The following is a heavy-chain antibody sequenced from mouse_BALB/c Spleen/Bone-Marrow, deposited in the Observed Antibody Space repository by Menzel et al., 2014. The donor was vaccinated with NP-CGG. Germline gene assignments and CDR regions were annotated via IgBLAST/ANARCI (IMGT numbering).Heavy chain of an antibody. J-gene: IGHJ4*01. CDR2: INPDSSTI. V-gene: IGHV4-1*02. Sequence: EVHLVESGGGLVQPGGSLKLSCAASGFGFSRYWMSWVRQAPGKGLEWIGEINPDSSTINYAPSLKDKFIISRDNAKNTLYLQMSKVRSEDTALYYCARPRGNYAMDYWGQGTSVTVSS. CDR3: ARPRGNYAMDY. CDR1: GFGFSRYW.